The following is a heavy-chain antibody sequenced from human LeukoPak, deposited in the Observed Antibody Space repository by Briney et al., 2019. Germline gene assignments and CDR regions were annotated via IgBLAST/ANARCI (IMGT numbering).Heavy chain of an antibody. V-gene: IGHV4-39*07. D-gene: IGHD6-13*01. CDR2: IYTSGST. CDR3: ARGTAAGTANY. Sequence: SETLSLTCTVSGGSISSSSYYWGWIRQPPGKGLEWIGRIYTSGSTNYNPSLKSRVTMSVDTSKNQFSLKLSSVTAADTAVYYCARGTAAGTANYWGQGTLVTVSS. J-gene: IGHJ4*02. CDR1: GGSISSSSYY.